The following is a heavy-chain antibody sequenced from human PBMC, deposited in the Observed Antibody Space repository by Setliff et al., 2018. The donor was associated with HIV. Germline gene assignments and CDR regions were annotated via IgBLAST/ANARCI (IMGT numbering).Heavy chain of an antibody. CDR3: ARHVGDTFDI. V-gene: IGHV5-51*01. CDR2: IYPGDSDT. CDR1: GYTFTNYW. J-gene: IGHJ3*02. D-gene: IGHD3-16*01. Sequence: PGESLKISCKGSGYTFTNYWIAWVRQMPGKGLEWMGIIYPGDSDTRYSPSFQGQVTISADESISTAYLQWNSLKASDTAMYYCARHVGDTFDIWGQGTMVTVSS.